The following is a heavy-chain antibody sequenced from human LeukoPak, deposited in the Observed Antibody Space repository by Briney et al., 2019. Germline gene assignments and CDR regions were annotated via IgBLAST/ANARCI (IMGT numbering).Heavy chain of an antibody. Sequence: PSETLSLTCTVSGGSISSGDYYWSWIRQPPGKGLEWIGYIHYSGSTNYNPSLKSRVTISVDTSKNQFSLKLSSVTAADTAVYYCASYIGIAAAGPGGWFDPWGQGTLVTVSS. J-gene: IGHJ5*02. D-gene: IGHD6-13*01. CDR1: GGSISSGDYY. CDR2: IHYSGST. CDR3: ASYIGIAAAGPGGWFDP. V-gene: IGHV4-61*08.